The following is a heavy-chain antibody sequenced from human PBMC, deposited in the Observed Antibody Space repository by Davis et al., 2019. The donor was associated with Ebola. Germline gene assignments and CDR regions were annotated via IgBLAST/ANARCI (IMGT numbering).Heavy chain of an antibody. J-gene: IGHJ4*02. CDR1: GFTFSSYA. CDR3: AKVGRTGNTRGSFDY. D-gene: IGHD1/OR15-1a*01. Sequence: GESLKISCAASGFTFSSYAMSWVRQAPGKGLEWVSAISGSGGSTYYADSVKGRFTISRDNSKNTLYLQMNSLRAEDTAVYYCAKVGRTGNTRGSFDYWGQGTLVTVSS. V-gene: IGHV3-23*01. CDR2: ISGSGGST.